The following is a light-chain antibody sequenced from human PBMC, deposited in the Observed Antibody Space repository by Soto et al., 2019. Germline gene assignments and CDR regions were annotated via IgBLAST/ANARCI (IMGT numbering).Light chain of an antibody. J-gene: IGLJ2*01. V-gene: IGLV2-11*01. CDR1: SSDVGGYHY. CDR2: GVT. Sequence: SALTQPRSVSGSPGQSVTISCTGTSSDVGGYHYVSWYQQHPGKTPKLMIYGVTERPSGVPDRFSGSKSGNSASLTISGLQAEDEADYYCCSYAGSYTLLFGGGTKLTVL. CDR3: CSYAGSYTLL.